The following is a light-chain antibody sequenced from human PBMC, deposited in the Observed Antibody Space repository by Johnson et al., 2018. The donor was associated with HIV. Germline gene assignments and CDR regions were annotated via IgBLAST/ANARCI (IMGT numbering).Light chain of an antibody. V-gene: IGLV1-51*01. CDR3: GTWDSSLSAVL. Sequence: QSVLTQPPSVSAAPGQKVTISCSGSSSNIGSHYVSWYQQVPGTAPRLVIYDTIKRHSGIPDRFSGSKSGTSATLGITGLQTGDEADYYCGTWDSSLSAVLFGTGTKGTVL. CDR2: DTI. CDR1: SSNIGSHY. J-gene: IGLJ1*01.